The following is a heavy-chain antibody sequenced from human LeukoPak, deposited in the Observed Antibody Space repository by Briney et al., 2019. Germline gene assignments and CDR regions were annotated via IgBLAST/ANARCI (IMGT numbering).Heavy chain of an antibody. V-gene: IGHV1-69*13. CDR1: RGTFSNYA. CDR2: IIPKFGTA. Sequence: GASVKVSCKSSRGTFSNYAISWVRQAPGQGLEWVGGIIPKFGTANYAQKFQGRVTITADESTSTAYMELSSLRSEDTAVYYCARVAYCSSTSCYGSFDIWGQGTMVTVSS. CDR3: ARVAYCSSTSCYGSFDI. J-gene: IGHJ3*02. D-gene: IGHD2-2*01.